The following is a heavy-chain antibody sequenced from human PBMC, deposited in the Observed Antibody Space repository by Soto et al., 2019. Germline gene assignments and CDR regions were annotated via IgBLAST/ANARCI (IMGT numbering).Heavy chain of an antibody. D-gene: IGHD5-12*01. CDR2: IGGRGNSA. V-gene: IGHV3-23*01. J-gene: IGHJ3*01. Sequence: GGSLRLSCAASGFIFTHYAMNSARQALGKGLEWDSVIGGRGNSAYYADSVQGRLTISRDNSKNTLSLQMSGVTADDTAIYYCVREGRGSFDFWGRGTMVTVSS. CDR3: VREGRGSFDF. CDR1: GFIFTHYA.